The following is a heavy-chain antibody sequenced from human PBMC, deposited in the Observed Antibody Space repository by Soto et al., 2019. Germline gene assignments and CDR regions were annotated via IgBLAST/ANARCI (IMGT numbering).Heavy chain of an antibody. D-gene: IGHD2-15*01. J-gene: IGHJ4*02. CDR2: ISSSSSTI. V-gene: IGHV3-48*01. Sequence: GGSLRLSCAASGFTFSSYSMNWVRQAPGKGLEWVSYISSSSSTIYYADSVKGRFTISRDNAKNSLYLQMNSLRAEDTAVYYCALGFATPVADGGYWGQGTLVTVSS. CDR1: GFTFSSYS. CDR3: ALGFATPVADGGY.